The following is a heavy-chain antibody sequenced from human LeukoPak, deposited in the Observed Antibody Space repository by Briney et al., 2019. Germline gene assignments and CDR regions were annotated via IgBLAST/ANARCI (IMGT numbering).Heavy chain of an antibody. CDR1: GGTFSSYA. CDR3: ARAMQLWEHYYYMDV. Sequence: SVKVSCKASGGTFSSYAISWVRQAPGQGLEWMGGIIPIFGTANYAQKFQGRVTITTDESTSTAYMWLSRLTSEDTAVYYCARAMQLWEHYYYMDVWGKGTTVTVSS. D-gene: IGHD5-18*01. CDR2: IIPIFGTA. V-gene: IGHV1-69*05. J-gene: IGHJ6*03.